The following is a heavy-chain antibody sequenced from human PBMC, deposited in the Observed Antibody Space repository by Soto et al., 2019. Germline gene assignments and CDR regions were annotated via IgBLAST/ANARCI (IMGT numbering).Heavy chain of an antibody. Sequence: ASVKVSCKVSGDTLTELSMHWVRQAPGKGHEWMGGFDPEDGETIYAQKFQGRVTMTEDTSTDTAYMELSSLRSEDTAVYYCATERRPGPLIIYYFDYWGQGTLVTVSS. D-gene: IGHD3-16*01. V-gene: IGHV1-24*01. CDR3: ATERRPGPLIIYYFDY. CDR2: FDPEDGET. J-gene: IGHJ4*02. CDR1: GDTLTELS.